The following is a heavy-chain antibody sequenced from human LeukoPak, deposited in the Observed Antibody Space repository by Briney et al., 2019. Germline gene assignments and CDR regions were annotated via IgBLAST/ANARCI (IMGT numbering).Heavy chain of an antibody. J-gene: IGHJ4*02. CDR3: ARLDYGDYGGDY. CDR1: GGSISSYY. Sequence: SETLSLTCTVSGGSISSYYWSWIRQPPGKGLEWIGYIYYSGSTNYNPSLKSRVTISVDTSKNQFSLKLSSVTAADTAVYYCARLDYGDYGGDYWGQGTLVTVSS. CDR2: IYYSGST. V-gene: IGHV4-59*08. D-gene: IGHD4-17*01.